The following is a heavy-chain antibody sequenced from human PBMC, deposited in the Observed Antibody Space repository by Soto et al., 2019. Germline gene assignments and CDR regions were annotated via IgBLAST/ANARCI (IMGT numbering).Heavy chain of an antibody. CDR3: ATGGGVGVAGSAAFDM. Sequence: QLHLVQSGAVVKKPGASVTVSCSASGYPVTAYYMHWVRQAPGRGLEWMGGINPATGAAKYTQTFQGRVTWARDKSRSTAFLELRGLTSEDTAFFYCATGGGVGVAGSAAFDMWGQGTLVTVSS. D-gene: IGHD3-3*01. V-gene: IGHV1-2*02. CDR2: INPATGAA. J-gene: IGHJ3*02. CDR1: GYPVTAYY.